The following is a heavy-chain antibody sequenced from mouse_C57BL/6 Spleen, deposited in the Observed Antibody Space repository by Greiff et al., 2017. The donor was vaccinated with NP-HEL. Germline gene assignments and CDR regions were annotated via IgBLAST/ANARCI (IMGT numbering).Heavy chain of an antibody. V-gene: IGHV1-82*01. J-gene: IGHJ2*01. D-gene: IGHD3-3*01. CDR3: ARGRDGDASLDY. Sequence: QVQLQQSGPELVKPGASVKISCKASGYAFSSSWMNWVKQRPGQGLEWIGRIYPGGGDTNYNGKFKGKATLTADKSSSTAYMQLSSLTSEDSAVYCCARGRDGDASLDYWGQGTTLTVSS. CDR1: GYAFSSSW. CDR2: IYPGGGDT.